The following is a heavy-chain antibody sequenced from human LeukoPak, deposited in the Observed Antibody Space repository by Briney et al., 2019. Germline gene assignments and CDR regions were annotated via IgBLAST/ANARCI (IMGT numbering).Heavy chain of an antibody. CDR2: IYYSGST. CDR3: ARDPSPGDYVWGSYEDAFDI. J-gene: IGHJ3*02. D-gene: IGHD3-16*01. CDR1: GGSISSGGYY. Sequence: SETLSLTCTVSGGSISSGGYYWSWIRQHPGKGLEWIGYIYYSGSTNYNPSLKSRVTISVDTSKNQFSLKLSSVTAADTAVYYCARDPSPGDYVWGSYEDAFDIWGQGTMVTVSS. V-gene: IGHV4-61*08.